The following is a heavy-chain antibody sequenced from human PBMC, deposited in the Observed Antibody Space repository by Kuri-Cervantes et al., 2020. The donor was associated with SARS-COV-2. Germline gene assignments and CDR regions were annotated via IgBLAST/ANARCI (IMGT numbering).Heavy chain of an antibody. J-gene: IGHJ4*02. CDR1: GFTFSSYG. Sequence: GGSLRLSCAASGFTFSSYGMHWVRQAPGKGLEWAAFIRYDGSNKYYADSVKGRFTISRDNSKNTLYLQMNSLRAEDTAVYYCAKDQGDSYGISYFDYWGQGTLVTVSS. V-gene: IGHV3-30*02. CDR3: AKDQGDSYGISYFDY. D-gene: IGHD5-18*01. CDR2: IRYDGSNK.